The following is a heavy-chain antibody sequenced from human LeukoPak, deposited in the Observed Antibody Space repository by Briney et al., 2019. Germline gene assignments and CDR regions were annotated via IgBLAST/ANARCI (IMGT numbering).Heavy chain of an antibody. Sequence: PGGSLRLSCAASGFTFSSYSMNWVRQAPGKGLEWVSSISSSSSYIYYADSVKGRFTISRDNAKNSLYLQMNSLRAEDTAVYYCARDQRGYYDSSGEGLHWGQGTLVTVSS. CDR1: GFTFSSYS. V-gene: IGHV3-21*01. CDR2: ISSSSSYI. D-gene: IGHD3-22*01. J-gene: IGHJ1*01. CDR3: ARDQRGYYDSSGEGLH.